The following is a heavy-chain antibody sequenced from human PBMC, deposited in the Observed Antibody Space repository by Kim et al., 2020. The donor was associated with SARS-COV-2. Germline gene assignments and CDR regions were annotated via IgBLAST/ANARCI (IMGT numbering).Heavy chain of an antibody. Sequence: GGSLRLSCAASGFTFSSYSMNWVRQAPGKGLEWVSSISSSSSYIYYADSVKGRFTISRDNAKNSLYLQMNSLRAEDTAVYYCARESSGYDPSYYYYYGMDVWGQGTTGTVSS. D-gene: IGHD3-22*01. CDR2: ISSSSSYI. V-gene: IGHV3-21*01. CDR3: ARESSGYDPSYYYYYGMDV. CDR1: GFTFSSYS. J-gene: IGHJ6*02.